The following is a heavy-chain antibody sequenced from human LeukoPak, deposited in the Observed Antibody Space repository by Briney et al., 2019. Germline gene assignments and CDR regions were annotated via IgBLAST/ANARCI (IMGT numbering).Heavy chain of an antibody. J-gene: IGHJ4*02. D-gene: IGHD5-18*01. CDR3: ARLDTSDDY. CDR1: GFTFSDYY. Sequence: GGSLRLSCAASGFTFSDYYMSWIRQAPGKGLEWVSYISTGGTTIYYADSVRGRFTISRDNAKNSLYLQMNGLRAEDTAVYYCARLDTSDDYWGQGTLVTVSS. V-gene: IGHV3-11*04. CDR2: ISTGGTTI.